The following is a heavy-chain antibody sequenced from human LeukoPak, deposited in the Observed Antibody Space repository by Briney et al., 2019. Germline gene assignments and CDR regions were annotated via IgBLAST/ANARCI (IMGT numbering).Heavy chain of an antibody. V-gene: IGHV3-23*01. CDR3: ARDRALQLERPDAFDI. CDR2: ISGSGGST. CDR1: GFTFSSYA. Sequence: PGGSLRLSCAASGFTFSSYAMSWVRQAPGKGLEWVSAISGSGGSTYYADSVKGRFTISRDNSKNTLYLQMNSLRAEDTAVYYCARDRALQLERPDAFDIWGQGTMVTVSS. J-gene: IGHJ3*02. D-gene: IGHD1-1*01.